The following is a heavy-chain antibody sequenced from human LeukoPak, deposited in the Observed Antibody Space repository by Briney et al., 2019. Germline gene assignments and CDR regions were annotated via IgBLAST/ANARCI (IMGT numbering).Heavy chain of an antibody. CDR3: TTEMATITDYYYGTDV. D-gene: IGHD5-24*01. CDR1: GFTFSNAW. J-gene: IGHJ6*02. Sequence: GGSLRLSCAASGFTFSNAWMSWVRQAPGKGLEWVGRIKSKTDGGTTDYAAPVKGRFTISRDDSKNTLYLQMNGLKTEDTAVYYCTTEMATITDYYYGTDVWGQGTTVTVSS. CDR2: IKSKTDGGTT. V-gene: IGHV3-15*01.